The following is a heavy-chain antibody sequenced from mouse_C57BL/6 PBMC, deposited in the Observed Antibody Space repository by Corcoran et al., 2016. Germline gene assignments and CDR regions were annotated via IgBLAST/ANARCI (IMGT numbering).Heavy chain of an antibody. Sequence: EVQLQQSGPELVKPGASVKISCKASGYTFTDYYMNWVKQSHGKSLEWIGDINPNNGGTSYNQKFKGKATLTVDKSSSTAYMELRSLTSEDSAVYYCARLGDGYYVFAYWGQGTLVTVSA. V-gene: IGHV1-26*01. CDR1: GYTFTDYY. D-gene: IGHD2-3*01. CDR2: INPNNGGT. CDR3: ARLGDGYYVFAY. J-gene: IGHJ3*01.